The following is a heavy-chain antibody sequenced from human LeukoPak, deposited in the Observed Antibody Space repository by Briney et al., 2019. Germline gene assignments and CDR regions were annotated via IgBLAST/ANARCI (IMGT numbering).Heavy chain of an antibody. CDR1: GFTFGDYA. CDR2: IRSKAYGGTT. D-gene: IGHD2-2*01. J-gene: IGHJ3*02. CDR3: TSDHIYCSSTSCYAPGAFDI. V-gene: IGHV3-49*04. Sequence: GGSLRLSCTASGFTFGDYAMSWVRQAPGKGLGWVGFIRSKAYGGTTEYAASVKGRFTISRDDSKSIAYLQMNSLKTEDTAVYYCTSDHIYCSSTSCYAPGAFDIWGQGTMVTVSS.